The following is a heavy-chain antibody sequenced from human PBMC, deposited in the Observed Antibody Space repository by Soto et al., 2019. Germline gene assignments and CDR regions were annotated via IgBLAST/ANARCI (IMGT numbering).Heavy chain of an antibody. V-gene: IGHV3-74*01. Sequence: EVQLVESGGGLVQPGGSLRLSCAASGFTFGPYWMHWVRQVPGKGLFWLSRINSDGSSTNYADSVKGRFTISRDNAKSTLSLQMHRLRAEDTAVYYCASGGSGDYNYWGQGTLVTVSS. CDR3: ASGGSGDYNY. CDR2: INSDGSST. CDR1: GFTFGPYW. D-gene: IGHD3-22*01. J-gene: IGHJ4*02.